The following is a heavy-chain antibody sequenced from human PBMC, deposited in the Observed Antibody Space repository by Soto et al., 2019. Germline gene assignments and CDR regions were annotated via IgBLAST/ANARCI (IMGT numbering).Heavy chain of an antibody. Sequence: QVQLVESGGGVVQPGRSLRLSCAASGFTFSSYGMHWVRQAPGKGLEWVAVISYDGSNKYYADSVKGRFTISRDNSKNTLYLQMNSLRAEDTAMYYCAKDLRGTIIAAAFDIWGQGTMVTVSS. D-gene: IGHD3-22*01. CDR2: ISYDGSNK. CDR3: AKDLRGTIIAAAFDI. J-gene: IGHJ3*02. V-gene: IGHV3-30*18. CDR1: GFTFSSYG.